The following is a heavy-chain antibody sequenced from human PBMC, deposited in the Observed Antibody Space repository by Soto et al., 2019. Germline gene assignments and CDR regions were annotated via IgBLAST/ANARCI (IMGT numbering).Heavy chain of an antibody. J-gene: IGHJ4*02. Sequence: GSLRLSCSASGFTFSDYYMSWVRQAPGKGLEWISYISPSGGTIYHADSVKGRFTITRDNAKNSLSLQMNSLTAEDTAVYYCARLGQFDYWGQGTLVTVSS. D-gene: IGHD7-27*01. CDR2: ISPSGGTI. CDR3: ARLGQFDY. CDR1: GFTFSDYY. V-gene: IGHV3-11*01.